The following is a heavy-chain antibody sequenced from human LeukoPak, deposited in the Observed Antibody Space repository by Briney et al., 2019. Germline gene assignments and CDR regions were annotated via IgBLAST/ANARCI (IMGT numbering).Heavy chain of an antibody. CDR2: ISSSGDSI. CDR3: VRGGYSSGWYSSPDY. CDR1: GFTLSDYY. J-gene: IGHJ4*02. V-gene: IGHV3-11*01. D-gene: IGHD6-19*01. Sequence: PGGSLRLSCAASGFTLSDYYMSWIRQAPGKGLEWVSYISSSGDSIYYANSVRGRFTISRDTAQRSLFLQMNSLRAEDTAVYYCVRGGYSSGWYSSPDYWGQGTLVTVSS.